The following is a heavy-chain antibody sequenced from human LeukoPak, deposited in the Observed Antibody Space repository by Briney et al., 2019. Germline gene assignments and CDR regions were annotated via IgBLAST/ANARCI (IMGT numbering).Heavy chain of an antibody. CDR1: GFTFSLYT. J-gene: IGHJ4*02. D-gene: IGHD3-10*01. CDR3: ARGGIYYYGSGSYYNIGDY. V-gene: IGHV3-30*04. CDR2: ISYDGSNK. Sequence: GRSLRLSCAASGFTFSLYTMHWVRQTPGKGLEWVAVISYDGSNKYYADSVKGRFTISRDNSKNTLYLQMNSLRAEDTAVYYCARGGIYYYGSGSYYNIGDYWGQGTLVTVSS.